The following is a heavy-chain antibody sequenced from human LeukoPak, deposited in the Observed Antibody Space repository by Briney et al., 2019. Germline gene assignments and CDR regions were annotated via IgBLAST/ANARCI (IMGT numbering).Heavy chain of an antibody. CDR1: GYTFTGYY. Sequence: VASVKVSCKASGYTFTGYYMHWVRQAPGQGLEWMGWTNPNSGGTNYAQKFQGRVTMTRDTSISTAYMELSRLRSDDTAVYYCASGPALPLGHPVTTLLGNWGQGTLVTVSS. D-gene: IGHD4-17*01. CDR2: TNPNSGGT. J-gene: IGHJ4*02. V-gene: IGHV1-2*02. CDR3: ASGPALPLGHPVTTLLGN.